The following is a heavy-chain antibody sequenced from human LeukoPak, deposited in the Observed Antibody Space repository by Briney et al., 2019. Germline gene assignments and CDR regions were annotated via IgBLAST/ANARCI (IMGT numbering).Heavy chain of an antibody. V-gene: IGHV3-23*01. CDR1: GFTFGNYA. CDR2: ISASGGSS. CDR3: ARDVTYHGGDWFDP. J-gene: IGHJ5*02. Sequence: GGSLRLSCAASGFTFGNYAMSWVRQAPGKGLEWVSVISASGGSSYYADSVKGRFTISRDNAKNSLYLQMNSLRAEDTAVYYCARDVTYHGGDWFDPWGQGTLVTVSS. D-gene: IGHD4-23*01.